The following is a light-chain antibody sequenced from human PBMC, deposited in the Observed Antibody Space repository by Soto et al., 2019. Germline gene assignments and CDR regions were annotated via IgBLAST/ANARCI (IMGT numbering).Light chain of an antibody. CDR1: QSIRRW. J-gene: IGKJ1*01. CDR3: QQYNGYRWT. Sequence: DIQMTQSPSTLPASVGDRVTITCRARQSIRRWLAWSQQKPGKAPKILIYKASSLESGVPSRFSGSGSGTEFTLTISSLQPDDFATYYCQQYNGYRWTFGQGTKVDIK. CDR2: KAS. V-gene: IGKV1-5*03.